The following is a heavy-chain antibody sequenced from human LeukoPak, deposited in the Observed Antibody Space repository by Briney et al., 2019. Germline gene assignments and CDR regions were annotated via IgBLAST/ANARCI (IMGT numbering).Heavy chain of an antibody. J-gene: IGHJ4*02. CDR1: GFTLSSYA. CDR2: ISVSGKT. CDR3: AKAPVTTCSGAYCYPFDY. V-gene: IGHV3-23*01. D-gene: IGHD2-15*01. Sequence: GGSLRLSCAASGFTLSSYAMSWVRQGPGKGLEWVSSISVSGKTYHADSVKGRFTISRDSYKNTLYLQMNSLGAEDAAVNYCAKAPVTTCSGAYCYPFDYWGQGTLVTVSS.